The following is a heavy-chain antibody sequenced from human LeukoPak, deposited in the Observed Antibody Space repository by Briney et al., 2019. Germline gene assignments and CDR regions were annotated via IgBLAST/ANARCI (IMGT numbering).Heavy chain of an antibody. V-gene: IGHV4-39*02. CDR2: VYYGRSP. Sequence: PSETLSLTCTVSGDSISRSTYYWAWIRQPPGKGLEWIGSVYYGRSPYFNPSLESRATISVDTSKNHFSLKMSSVTAADTAVYYCARSSGTGTFSYGGQGTLVTVSS. J-gene: IGHJ4*02. CDR3: ARSSGTGTFSY. CDR1: GDSISRSTYY. D-gene: IGHD6-25*01.